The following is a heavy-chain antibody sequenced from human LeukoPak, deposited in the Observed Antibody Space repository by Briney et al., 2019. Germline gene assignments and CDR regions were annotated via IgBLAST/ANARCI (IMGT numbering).Heavy chain of an antibody. CDR1: GFTFSSYA. J-gene: IGHJ4*02. V-gene: IGHV3-30-3*01. CDR2: ILYDGSNK. D-gene: IGHD7-27*01. Sequence: GRSLRLSCAASGFTFSSYAMHWVRQAPGKGLEWVAVILYDGSNKYYADSVKGRFTISRDNSKNTLYLQMNSLRAEDTAVYYCARDLGPVYFDYWGQGTLVTVSS. CDR3: ARDLGPVYFDY.